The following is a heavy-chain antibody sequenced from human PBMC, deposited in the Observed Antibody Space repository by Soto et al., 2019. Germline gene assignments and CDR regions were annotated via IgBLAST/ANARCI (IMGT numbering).Heavy chain of an antibody. CDR1: GFSLNNYW. D-gene: IGHD5-12*01. Sequence: EVQLEESGGGLFQPGGSLRLTCAVSGFSLNNYWMHWARQRPGKGLVWVARIYRDGTTSYADSVKGRFTISRDNAKNTVSLQMNSLKDEDTAVYYCMRGNTGYGNFDYWGQGTLVTVSS. J-gene: IGHJ4*02. CDR2: IYRDGTT. V-gene: IGHV3-74*01. CDR3: MRGNTGYGNFDY.